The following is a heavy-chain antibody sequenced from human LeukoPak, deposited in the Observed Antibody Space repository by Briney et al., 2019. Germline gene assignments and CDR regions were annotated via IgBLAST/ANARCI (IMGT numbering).Heavy chain of an antibody. CDR1: GFTFSYYG. J-gene: IGHJ3*02. CDR2: ISYDGSNK. V-gene: IGHV3-30*03. Sequence: GGSLRLSCAASGFTFSYYGMHWVRQAPGKGLEWVAVISYDGSNKYYAESVKGRFTISRDNSKNTLYLQMNSLRDEDTAVYYCARDRAYAFDNWGQGTMVTVSS. D-gene: IGHD3-10*01. CDR3: ARDRAYAFDN.